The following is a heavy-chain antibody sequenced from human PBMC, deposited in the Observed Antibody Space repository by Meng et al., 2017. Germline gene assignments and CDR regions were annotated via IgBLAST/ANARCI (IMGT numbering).Heavy chain of an antibody. CDR3: ARDESEMATAN. V-gene: IGHV3-74*01. CDR1: GFTFSSYW. CDR2: INRDGSST. Sequence: GESLKISCAASGFTFSSYWMHWVRQAPGKGLVWVSRINRDGSSTSYADSVKGRFTISRDNAKNTLYLQMNSLRAEDTALYYCARDESEMATANWGQGTLVTVSS. J-gene: IGHJ4*02. D-gene: IGHD5-24*01.